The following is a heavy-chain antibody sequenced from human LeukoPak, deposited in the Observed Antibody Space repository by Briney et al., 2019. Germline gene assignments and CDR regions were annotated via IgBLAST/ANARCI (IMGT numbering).Heavy chain of an antibody. D-gene: IGHD2-15*01. CDR1: GGSISSGDYY. J-gene: IGHJ4*02. CDR2: IYYSGST. Sequence: PSQTLSLTCTVSGGSISSGDYYWSWIRQPPAKGLEWIGYIYYSGSTYYNPSLKSRVTISVDTSKNQFSLKLSSVTAADTAVYYCARVGRSAYFDYWGQGTLVTVSS. V-gene: IGHV4-30-4*08. CDR3: ARVGRSAYFDY.